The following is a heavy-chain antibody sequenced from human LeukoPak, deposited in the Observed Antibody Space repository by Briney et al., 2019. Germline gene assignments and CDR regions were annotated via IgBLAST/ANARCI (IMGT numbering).Heavy chain of an antibody. D-gene: IGHD1-26*01. J-gene: IGHJ4*02. CDR1: GFTVSSNY. Sequence: GGSLRLSCAASGFTVSSNYMSWVRQAPGKGLEWVSVIYSGGSTYYADSVEGRFTISRDNSKNTLYLQMNSLRAEDTAVYYCARDIVGGTRNYWGQGTLVTVSS. CDR3: ARDIVGGTRNY. V-gene: IGHV3-53*01. CDR2: IYSGGST.